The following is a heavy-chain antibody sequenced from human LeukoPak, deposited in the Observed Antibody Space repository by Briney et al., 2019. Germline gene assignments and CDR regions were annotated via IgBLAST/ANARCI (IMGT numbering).Heavy chain of an antibody. D-gene: IGHD6-13*01. CDR2: IIPILGIA. V-gene: IGHV1-69*04. CDR3: ARDGLRAAAGTRGADY. Sequence: ASVKVSCKASGGTFSSYAISWVRQAPGQGLEWMGRIIPILGIANYAQKFQGRVTITADKSTSTAYMELSSLRSEDTAVYYCARDGLRAAAGTRGADYWGQGTLVTVSS. J-gene: IGHJ4*02. CDR1: GGTFSSYA.